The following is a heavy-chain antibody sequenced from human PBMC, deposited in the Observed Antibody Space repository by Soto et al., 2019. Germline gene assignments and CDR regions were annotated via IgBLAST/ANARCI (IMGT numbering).Heavy chain of an antibody. Sequence: GASVKVSCKASGGTFSSYAISWVRQAPGQGLEWMGGIIPIFGTANYAQKFQGRVTITADESTSTAYMGLSSLRSEDTAVYYCARDSFTASSSVYYYYGMDVWGQGTTVTVSS. J-gene: IGHJ6*02. CDR3: ARDSFTASSSVYYYYGMDV. CDR2: IIPIFGTA. V-gene: IGHV1-69*13. CDR1: GGTFSSYA. D-gene: IGHD6-6*01.